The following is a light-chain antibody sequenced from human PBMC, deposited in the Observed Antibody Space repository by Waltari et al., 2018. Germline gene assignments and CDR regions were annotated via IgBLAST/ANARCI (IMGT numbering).Light chain of an antibody. CDR3: QQRTNWPLT. V-gene: IGKV3-11*01. J-gene: IGKJ4*01. CDR2: DAS. Sequence: EIVLTQSPATLSLSPGERATLSCRASQSVSNFLAWYQQKPGQAPRLLIYDASRRAAGIPARFSGSGSGTDLTLTISRLEPEDFAVFYCQQRTNWPLTFGGGTKLEVK. CDR1: QSVSNF.